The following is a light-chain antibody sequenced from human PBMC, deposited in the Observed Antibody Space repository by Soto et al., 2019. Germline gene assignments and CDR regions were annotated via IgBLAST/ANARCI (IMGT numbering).Light chain of an antibody. CDR3: CSYAGSSTWL. V-gene: IGLV2-23*01. CDR1: SSDVGSYNL. J-gene: IGLJ3*02. Sequence: QSALTQPASVSGSPGQSITISCTGTSSDVGSYNLVSWYQQHPGKAPKLMIYEGSKRPSGVSNRFSGSKSGNTASLTISGLQAEDEADYYCCSYAGSSTWLFGGGTKVTLL. CDR2: EGS.